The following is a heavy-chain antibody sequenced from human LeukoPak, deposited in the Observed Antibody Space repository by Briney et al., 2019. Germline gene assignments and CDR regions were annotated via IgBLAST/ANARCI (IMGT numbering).Heavy chain of an antibody. V-gene: IGHV4-39*01. D-gene: IGHD4-17*01. J-gene: IGHJ4*02. CDR3: ARPRDDYGDYWIGY. CDR2: IYYSGST. CDR1: GGSISSSSYY. Sequence: PSETLSLTCTVSGGSISSSSYYWGWIRQPPGKGLEWIGSIYYSGSTYYNPSLKSRVTISVDTSKNQFSLKLSSVTAADTAVYYCARPRDDYGDYWIGYWGQGTLVTVSS.